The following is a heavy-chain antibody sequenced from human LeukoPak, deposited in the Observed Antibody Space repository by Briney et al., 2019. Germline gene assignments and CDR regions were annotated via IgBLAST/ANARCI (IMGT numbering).Heavy chain of an antibody. CDR1: GYTFTSYY. CDR2: IIPIFGTA. CDR3: ARVARSTSDGEFDY. V-gene: IGHV1-69*13. J-gene: IGHJ4*02. D-gene: IGHD2-2*01. Sequence: SVKVSCKASGYTFTSYYMHWVRQAPGQGLEWMGGIIPIFGTANYAQKFQGRVTITADESTSTAYMELSSLRSEDTAVYYCARVARSTSDGEFDYWGQGTLVTVSS.